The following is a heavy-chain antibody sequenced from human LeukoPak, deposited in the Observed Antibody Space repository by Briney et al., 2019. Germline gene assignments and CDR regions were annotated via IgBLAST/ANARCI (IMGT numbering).Heavy chain of an antibody. CDR3: ARDYSSGWYLFDY. Sequence: SETLSLTCTVSGGSISSSSYYWGWIRQPPGKGLEWIGSIYYSGSTYYNPSLKSRVTISVDTSKNQFSLKLSSVTAADTAVYYCARDYSSGWYLFDYWGQGTLVTVSS. D-gene: IGHD6-19*01. CDR1: GGSISSSSYY. CDR2: IYYSGST. V-gene: IGHV4-39*07. J-gene: IGHJ4*02.